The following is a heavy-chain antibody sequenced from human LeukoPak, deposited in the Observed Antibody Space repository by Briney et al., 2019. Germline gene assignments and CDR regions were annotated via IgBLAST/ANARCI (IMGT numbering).Heavy chain of an antibody. CDR2: FDPEDGET. CDR1: GYTLTESS. D-gene: IGHD5-18*01. J-gene: IGHJ3*02. Sequence: ASVKVSCKVSGYTLTESSMHWVRQAPGKGLEWMGGFDPEDGETIYAQKFQGRVTMTEDTSTDTAYMELSSLRSEDTAVYYCATDGRRDTAMADAFDIWGQGTMVTVSS. CDR3: ATDGRRDTAMADAFDI. V-gene: IGHV1-24*01.